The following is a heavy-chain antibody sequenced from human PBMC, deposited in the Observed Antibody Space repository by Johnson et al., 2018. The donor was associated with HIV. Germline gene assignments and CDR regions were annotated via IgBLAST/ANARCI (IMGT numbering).Heavy chain of an antibody. CDR1: GFTFSNYV. CDR3: ASADVFDI. J-gene: IGHJ3*02. V-gene: IGHV3-30*04. CDR2: ISYDGSNK. Sequence: QVQLVESGEGVVQPGRSLRLSCAASGFTFSNYVMHWVRQAPGKGLEWVAVISYDGSNKYYADSVKGRFTISRDNAKNSLDLQMNSLRVEDTAVYYCASADVFDIWGQGTVVTVSS.